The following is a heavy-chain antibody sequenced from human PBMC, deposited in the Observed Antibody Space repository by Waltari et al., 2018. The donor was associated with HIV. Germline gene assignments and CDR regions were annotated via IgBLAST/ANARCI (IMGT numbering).Heavy chain of an antibody. Sequence: QVQLVQSGAEVKKPGDSVKVSCKASGYTFTSHGISWVRQAPGQGLEWMGWISAYNGNTNYAQKLQGRVTMTTDTSTSTAYMELRSLRSDDTAVYYCARVNMVRGVIISSADYYYYYYGMDVWGQGTTVTVSS. J-gene: IGHJ6*02. V-gene: IGHV1-18*01. D-gene: IGHD3-10*01. CDR3: ARVNMVRGVIISSADYYYYYYGMDV. CDR2: ISAYNGNT. CDR1: GYTFTSHG.